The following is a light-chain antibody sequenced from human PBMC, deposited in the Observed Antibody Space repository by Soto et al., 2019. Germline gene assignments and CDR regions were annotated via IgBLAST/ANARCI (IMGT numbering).Light chain of an antibody. V-gene: IGLV2-14*01. Sequence: SAVSQPASVSGSPGQSITISCPGTSSDVGGYNYVSWYQQHPGKAPKLMIYDVSHRPSGVSDRFSGSKSGNTASLTISGLQAEDEADYYCSSYTSSSTPFYVFGTGTKVP. J-gene: IGLJ1*01. CDR1: SSDVGGYNY. CDR2: DVS. CDR3: SSYTSSSTPFYV.